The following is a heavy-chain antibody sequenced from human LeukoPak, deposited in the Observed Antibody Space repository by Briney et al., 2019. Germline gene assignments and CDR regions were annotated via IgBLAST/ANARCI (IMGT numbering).Heavy chain of an antibody. CDR3: ARNAINCSGGSCYLDYAFDI. CDR1: GYTFTSYG. J-gene: IGHJ3*02. Sequence: ASVKVSCKASGYTFTSYGISWVRQAPGQGLEWMGWISAYNGSTNCAQKLQGRVTMTTDTSTSTAYMELRSLRSDDTAVYYCARNAINCSGGSCYLDYAFDIWGQGTMVTVSS. D-gene: IGHD2-15*01. CDR2: ISAYNGST. V-gene: IGHV1-18*01.